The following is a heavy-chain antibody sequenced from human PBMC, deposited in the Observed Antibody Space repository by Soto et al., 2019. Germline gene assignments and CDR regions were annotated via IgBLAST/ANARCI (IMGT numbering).Heavy chain of an antibody. J-gene: IGHJ6*02. V-gene: IGHV3-15*07. D-gene: IGHD4-17*01. CDR3: TTDLEGWDGAVQGYYYYYYGMAV. CDR1: GFTFSNAW. Sequence: PGGSLRLSCAASGFTFSNAWMNWVRQAPGKGLEWVGRIKSKTDGGTTDYAAPVKGRFTISRDDSKNTLYLQMNSLKTEDTAVYYCTTDLEGWDGAVQGYYYYYYGMAVWGQGTTVTVSS. CDR2: IKSKTDGGTT.